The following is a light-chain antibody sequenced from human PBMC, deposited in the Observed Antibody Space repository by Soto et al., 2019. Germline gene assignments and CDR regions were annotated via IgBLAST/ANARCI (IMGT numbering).Light chain of an antibody. J-gene: IGKJ5*01. Sequence: EIVLTQSPDTLSLSPGERATLSCRASQSVRNNYLAWYQVRPGQAPGLLIYDASTKATAIPDRISGGGSGTDFTLTITGLEPEDLAVYYCQQYGSSPPFTFGQGTRLEI. V-gene: IGKV3-20*01. CDR3: QQYGSSPPFT. CDR2: DAS. CDR1: QSVRNNY.